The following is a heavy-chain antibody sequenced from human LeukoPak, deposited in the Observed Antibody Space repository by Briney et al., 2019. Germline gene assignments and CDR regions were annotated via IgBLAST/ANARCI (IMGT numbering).Heavy chain of an antibody. J-gene: IGHJ4*02. V-gene: IGHV3-74*01. Sequence: GGSLRLSCAASGFTFSSYWMHWVRQAPGKGLVWVSRINPDGSTTSYADSVKGRFTISRGSAKNTLYLQMNSLRAGDTAVYYCARETQEGGNYYDYWGQGTLVTVSS. D-gene: IGHD3-16*01. CDR2: INPDGSTT. CDR1: GFTFSSYW. CDR3: ARETQEGGNYYDY.